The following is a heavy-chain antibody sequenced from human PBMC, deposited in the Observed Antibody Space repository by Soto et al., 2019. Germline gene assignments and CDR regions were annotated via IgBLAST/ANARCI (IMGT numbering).Heavy chain of an antibody. Sequence: PGGSLRLSCAASGFTFSSYWMSWVRQVPGKGLEWVANINQEGSEKYYVDSVKGRFTISRDNAKNSLYLQMSSLGAEDTAVYYCARELVVGPAEYFQHWGQGTLVTVSS. CDR2: INQEGSEK. V-gene: IGHV3-7*01. CDR1: GFTFSSYW. D-gene: IGHD3-22*01. CDR3: ARELVVGPAEYFQH. J-gene: IGHJ1*01.